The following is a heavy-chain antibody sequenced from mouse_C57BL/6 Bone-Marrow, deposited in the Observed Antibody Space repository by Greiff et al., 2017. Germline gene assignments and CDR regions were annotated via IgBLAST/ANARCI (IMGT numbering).Heavy chain of an antibody. CDR3: ARVGAGAMDY. CDR2: ISYDGSN. Sequence: EVKLQESGPGLVKPSQSLSLTCSVTGYSITSGYYWNWIRQFPGNKLEWMGYISYDGSNNYNPSLKNRISITRDTSKHQFFLKLNSVTTEDTATYYCARVGAGAMDYWGQGTSVTVSS. CDR1: GYSITSGYY. V-gene: IGHV3-6*01. J-gene: IGHJ4*01.